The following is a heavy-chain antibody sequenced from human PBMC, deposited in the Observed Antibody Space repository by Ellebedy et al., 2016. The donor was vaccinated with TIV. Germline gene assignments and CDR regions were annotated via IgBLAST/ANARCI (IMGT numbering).Heavy chain of an antibody. CDR2: ISYEGSNK. D-gene: IGHD4-17*01. Sequence: GGSLRLSXAASGFTFSSYAMHWVRQAPGKGLEWVAFISYEGSNKHYADSVRGRFTISRDNFKNTLFLQLNSPRPEDTAVFYCAKSPRPSTVTYFDHWGQGTLVTVSS. V-gene: IGHV3-30*18. CDR3: AKSPRPSTVTYFDH. CDR1: GFTFSSYA. J-gene: IGHJ4*02.